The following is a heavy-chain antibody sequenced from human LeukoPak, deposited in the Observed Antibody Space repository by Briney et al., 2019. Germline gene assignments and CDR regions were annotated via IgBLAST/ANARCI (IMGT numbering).Heavy chain of an antibody. CDR3: AREYSSGWYGWFDP. Sequence: PSETLSLTCAVYGGSFSGYYWSWIRQPPGKGLEWIGEINHSGSTNYNPSLKSRVTISVDTSKNQFSLKLSSVTAADTAVYYCAREYSSGWYGWFDPWGQGTLVTVSS. CDR2: INHSGST. V-gene: IGHV4-34*01. J-gene: IGHJ5*02. CDR1: GGSFSGYY. D-gene: IGHD6-19*01.